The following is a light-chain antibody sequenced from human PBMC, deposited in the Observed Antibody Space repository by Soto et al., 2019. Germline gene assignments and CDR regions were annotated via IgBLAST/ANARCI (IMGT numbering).Light chain of an antibody. CDR3: QHRIEWPLT. Sequence: EIVLTQSPATLSLSPGERATLSCWASQSVSDYLAWYQQKPGQAPRLLIYDTSNRATGIPARFSGSGSGTDFTLTISSLEPGDLAVYYGQHRIEWPLTFGGGTKVEIK. V-gene: IGKV3-11*01. CDR1: QSVSDY. J-gene: IGKJ4*01. CDR2: DTS.